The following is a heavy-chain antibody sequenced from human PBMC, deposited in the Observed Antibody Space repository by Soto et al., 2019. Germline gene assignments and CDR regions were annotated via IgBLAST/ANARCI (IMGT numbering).Heavy chain of an antibody. Sequence: QVQLVQSGAEVKKPGSSVTVSCKASGGTFSSYTISWVRQAPGQGLEWMGGIIPIFGTANYAQKFQGRVPINADEPTSTAYMELSSLRSEDTAVYYCARGNHRWLQLWYFDLWGRGTLVTVSS. CDR2: IIPIFGTA. D-gene: IGHD5-12*01. V-gene: IGHV1-69*12. CDR3: ARGNHRWLQLWYFDL. CDR1: GGTFSSYT. J-gene: IGHJ2*01.